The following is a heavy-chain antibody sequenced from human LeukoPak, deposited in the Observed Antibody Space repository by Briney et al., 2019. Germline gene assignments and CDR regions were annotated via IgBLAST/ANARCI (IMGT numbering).Heavy chain of an antibody. V-gene: IGHV4-39*01. D-gene: IGHD6-19*01. CDR3: ARRHQWLRDY. Sequence: PSETLSLTCSVSGDSISGSSYYWGWIRQPPGKGLEWIGTLSYSATTYYNPSLKSRVTISVDTSRNQFSLILSSVTAADTAVYYCARRHQWLRDYWGQGTLVTVSS. CDR1: GDSISGSSYY. CDR2: LSYSATT. J-gene: IGHJ4*02.